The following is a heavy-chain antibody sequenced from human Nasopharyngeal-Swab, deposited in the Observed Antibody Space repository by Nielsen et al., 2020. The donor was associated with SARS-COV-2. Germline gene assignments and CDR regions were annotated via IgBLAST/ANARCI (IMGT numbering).Heavy chain of an antibody. CDR1: GITFSNYA. CDR2: IFGSGSNT. V-gene: IGHV3-23*01. D-gene: IGHD3-3*01. CDR3: AKVSTHYDFWSGYLESRYYYGMDV. J-gene: IGHJ6*02. Sequence: GESLKISCAASGITFSNYAMNWVRQAPGKGLEWVSTIFGSGSNTYYADSVKDRFTISRDNSKNTLYLQMNSLRAEDTAVYYCAKVSTHYDFWSGYLESRYYYGMDVWGQGTTVTVSS.